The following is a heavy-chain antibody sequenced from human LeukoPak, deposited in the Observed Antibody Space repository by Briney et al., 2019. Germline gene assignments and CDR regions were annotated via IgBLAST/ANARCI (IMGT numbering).Heavy chain of an antibody. CDR3: ARGNYFGSGSFDN. V-gene: IGHV1-8*01. CDR1: GNTFSSYE. CDR2: MNPNSGNT. J-gene: IGHJ4*02. Sequence: ASVKVSCKASGNTFSSYEINWVRQATGQGLEWLGWMNPNSGNTGYAQKFQGRVTMTRNTAISTAYMELSSLSSGDKAVYYCARGNYFGSGSFDNWGQGTLVTVSS. D-gene: IGHD3-10*01.